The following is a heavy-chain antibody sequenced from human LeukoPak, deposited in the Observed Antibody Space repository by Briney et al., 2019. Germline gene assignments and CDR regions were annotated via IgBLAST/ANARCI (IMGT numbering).Heavy chain of an antibody. Sequence: SETLSLTCTVSGGSISGHYWSWIRQPPGKRLEWIGYLHYTGSTNYNPSLNSRITMSVDTPNNQFSLRLTSVTAADTAVYYCARLHALGAEEFDPWGQGTLVTVSS. CDR2: LHYTGST. CDR1: GGSISGHY. CDR3: ARLHALGAEEFDP. V-gene: IGHV4-59*11. D-gene: IGHD3-16*01. J-gene: IGHJ5*02.